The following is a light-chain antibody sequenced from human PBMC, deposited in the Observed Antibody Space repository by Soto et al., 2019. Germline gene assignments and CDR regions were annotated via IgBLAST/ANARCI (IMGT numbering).Light chain of an antibody. J-gene: IGKJ1*01. CDR1: QSINDW. CDR2: KSS. Sequence: DIQMTQSPSTLSASVGDRVTITCSASQSINDWLAWSQQKPGKAPKFLIYKSSNLEVGVPSRFSGSGSGTEFTLTISSVQPDDYYCRYWDDYSWTFGQETKVEIK. CDR3: DDYSWT. V-gene: IGKV1-5*03.